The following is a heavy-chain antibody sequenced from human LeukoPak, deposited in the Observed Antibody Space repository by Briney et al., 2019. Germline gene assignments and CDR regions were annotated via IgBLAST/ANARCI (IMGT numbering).Heavy chain of an antibody. Sequence: SSETLSLTCAVYGGSFSGYYWSWIRQPPGKGLEWIGESNHTGSTNFNPSLKSRVTISVDTSKNQFSLKLSSVTAADTAVYYCARGTYYYDSSGYYYEYYYFDYWGQGTLVTVSS. CDR1: GGSFSGYY. J-gene: IGHJ4*02. D-gene: IGHD3-22*01. V-gene: IGHV4-34*01. CDR3: ARGTYYYDSSGYYYEYYYFDY. CDR2: SNHTGST.